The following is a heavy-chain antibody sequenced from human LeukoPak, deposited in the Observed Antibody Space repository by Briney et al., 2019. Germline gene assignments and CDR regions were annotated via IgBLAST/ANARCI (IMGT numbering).Heavy chain of an antibody. CDR2: ISGSGGST. J-gene: IGHJ3*02. CDR3: AKGWPRSPRDDAFDI. CDR1: GFTFSTYA. Sequence: GGSLRLSCAASGFTFSTYAMSWVRQAPGKGLEWVSGISGSGGSTYYTDSVKGRLTISRDNSKNTLYLQMNSLRAEDTAVYYCAKGWPRSPRDDAFDIWGQGTMVTVSS. V-gene: IGHV3-23*01.